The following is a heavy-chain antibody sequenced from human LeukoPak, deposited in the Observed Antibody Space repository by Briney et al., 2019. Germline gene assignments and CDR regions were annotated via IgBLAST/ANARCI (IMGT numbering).Heavy chain of an antibody. CDR1: GFTFNDYG. V-gene: IGHV3-33*01. CDR3: ARGLYHGSGSPIDY. D-gene: IGHD3-10*01. J-gene: IGHJ4*02. Sequence: GGSLRLSCAASGFTFNDYGVHWVRQAPGKGLEWVAVIWFDGSYTYYADSVKGRFTISRDNSKNTLYLQMNSLRAEDTAVYSCARGLYHGSGSPIDYWGQGTLVTVSS. CDR2: IWFDGSYT.